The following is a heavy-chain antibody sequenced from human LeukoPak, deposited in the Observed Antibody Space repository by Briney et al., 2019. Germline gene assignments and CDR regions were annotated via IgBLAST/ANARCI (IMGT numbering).Heavy chain of an antibody. CDR1: GGSISSGGYS. Sequence: LSLTCAVSGGSISSGGYSWSWVRQAPGKGLEWVSAISGSGGSTYYADSVKGRFTISRDNSKNTLYLQMNSLRAEDTAVYYCAKAYPGIAVADNYFDYWGQGTLVTVSS. V-gene: IGHV3-23*01. CDR2: ISGSGGST. J-gene: IGHJ4*02. D-gene: IGHD6-19*01. CDR3: AKAYPGIAVADNYFDY.